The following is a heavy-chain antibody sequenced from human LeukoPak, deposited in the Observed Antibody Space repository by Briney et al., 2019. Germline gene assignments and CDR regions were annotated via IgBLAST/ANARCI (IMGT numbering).Heavy chain of an antibody. CDR1: GYTFTGYY. Sequence: ASVKVSCKASGYTFTGYYMRWVRQAPGQGLEWMGWINPNSGGTNYAQKFQGRVTMTRDTSISTAYMELSRLRSDDTAVYYCARVDDYSKGTPFDYWGQGTLVTVSS. J-gene: IGHJ4*02. CDR3: ARVDDYSKGTPFDY. CDR2: INPNSGGT. V-gene: IGHV1-2*02. D-gene: IGHD4-11*01.